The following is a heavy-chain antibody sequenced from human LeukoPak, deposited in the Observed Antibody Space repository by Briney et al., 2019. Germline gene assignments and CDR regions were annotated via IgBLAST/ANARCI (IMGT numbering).Heavy chain of an antibody. D-gene: IGHD3-10*01. CDR2: IRSKAYGGTT. CDR1: GFTFGDYA. J-gene: IGHJ5*02. Sequence: GGSLRLSCTASGFTFGDYAMSWVRQAPGKGLEWVGFIRSKAYGGTTEYAASVKGRFTISRDDSKSTAYLQMNSLKTEDTAVYYCTREGTNWFDPWGQGTLVTVSS. CDR3: TREGTNWFDP. V-gene: IGHV3-49*04.